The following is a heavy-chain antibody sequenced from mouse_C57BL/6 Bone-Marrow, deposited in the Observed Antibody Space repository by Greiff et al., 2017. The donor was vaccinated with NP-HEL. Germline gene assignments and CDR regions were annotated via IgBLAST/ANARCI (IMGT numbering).Heavy chain of an antibody. Sequence: EVQGVESGGGLVQPGGSLKLSCAASGFTFSDYYMYWVRQTPEKRLEWVAYISNGGGSTYYLDTVKGRFTISRDNAKNTLYLQMSRLKSETTAMYYCAGHGYAMDYWGQGTSVTVSS. J-gene: IGHJ4*01. CDR2: ISNGGGST. CDR3: AGHGYAMDY. V-gene: IGHV5-12*01. CDR1: GFTFSDYY.